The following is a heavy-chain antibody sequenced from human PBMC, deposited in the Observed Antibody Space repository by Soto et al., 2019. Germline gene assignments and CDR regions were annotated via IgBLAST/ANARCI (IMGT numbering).Heavy chain of an antibody. Sequence: EVQLVESGGGLVQPGRSLRLSCAASGFTFDDYVMHWVRQAPGKGLEWVSGISWNSGSIGYADSVKGRFTISRDNAKNSLYLQMNSLRAEDTALYYCAKDAVVVIANDAFDIWGQGTMVTVSS. CDR2: ISWNSGSI. D-gene: IGHD2-21*01. V-gene: IGHV3-9*01. CDR3: AKDAVVVIANDAFDI. CDR1: GFTFDDYV. J-gene: IGHJ3*02.